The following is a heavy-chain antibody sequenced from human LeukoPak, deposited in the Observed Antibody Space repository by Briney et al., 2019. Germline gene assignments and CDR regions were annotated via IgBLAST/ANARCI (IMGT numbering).Heavy chain of an antibody. J-gene: IGHJ4*02. CDR1: GGSISSSSYY. Sequence: SETLSLTCTVSGGSISSSSYYWGWIRQPPGKGLEWTGSIYYSGSTYYNPSLKSRVTISVDTSKNQFSLKLSSVTAADTAVYYCARREYYDFWSGYGGNLPWGQGTLVTVSS. CDR2: IYYSGST. CDR3: ARREYYDFWSGYGGNLP. V-gene: IGHV4-39*01. D-gene: IGHD3-3*01.